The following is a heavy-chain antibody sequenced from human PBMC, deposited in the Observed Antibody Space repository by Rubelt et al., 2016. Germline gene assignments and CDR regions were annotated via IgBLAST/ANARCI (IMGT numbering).Heavy chain of an antibody. Sequence: VQLVESGGDVVQPGRSLRLSCAASGFTVSHYWMSWVRQVPGRGLEWVANIKQGGSEKYYVDSGQSRFTILRADAKNTLFLQMECGGVEVIAVYYCAKTGGNNAVDVWGQGTMVTDSS. V-gene: IGHV3-7*01. CDR2: IKQGGSEK. J-gene: IGHJ3*01. CDR1: GFTVSHYW. D-gene: IGHD1-1*01. CDR3: AKTGGNNAVDV.